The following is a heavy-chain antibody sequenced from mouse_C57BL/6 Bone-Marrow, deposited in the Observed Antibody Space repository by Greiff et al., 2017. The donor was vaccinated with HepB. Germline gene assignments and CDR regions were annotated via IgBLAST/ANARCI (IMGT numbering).Heavy chain of an antibody. D-gene: IGHD2-4*01. CDR1: GFTFSSYA. Sequence: DVHLVESGGGLVKPGGSLKLSCAASGFTFSSYAMSWVRQTPEKRLEWVATISDGGSYTYYPDNVKGRFTISRDNAKNNLYLQMSHLTSEDTAMYYCARDVTMITTCYYFDYWGQGTTLTVSS. CDR2: ISDGGSYT. V-gene: IGHV5-4*01. CDR3: ARDVTMITTCYYFDY. J-gene: IGHJ2*01.